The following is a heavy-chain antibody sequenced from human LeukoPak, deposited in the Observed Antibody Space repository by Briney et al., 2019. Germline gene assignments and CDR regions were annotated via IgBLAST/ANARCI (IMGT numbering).Heavy chain of an antibody. CDR2: ITGDGVTT. J-gene: IGHJ4*02. CDR3: AKERRRVDTSMIRSYYFDY. CDR1: GFPFSSSA. V-gene: IGHV3-23*01. D-gene: IGHD3-16*01. Sequence: GGSLRLSCAASGFPFSSSAMSSVRQTPANGLEWVSSITGDGVTTYYADSVKGRFTISRDNSKNILFLQMNSLGAEDSASYFCAKERRRVDTSMIRSYYFDYWGQGTPVTVSS.